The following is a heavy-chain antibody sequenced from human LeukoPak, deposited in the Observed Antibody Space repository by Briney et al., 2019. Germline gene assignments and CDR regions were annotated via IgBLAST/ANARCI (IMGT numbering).Heavy chain of an antibody. V-gene: IGHV3-23*01. CDR2: ISGSGGST. Sequence: PGGSLRLSCAASGFTFSTYAIHWVRQAPGKGLEWVSAISGSGGSTYYADFVKGRFTISRDNSKNTLYLQMNSLRAEDTAVYYCAKEAIENPFPLLWFGSLPGGMDVWGQGTTVTVSS. J-gene: IGHJ6*02. CDR3: AKEAIENPFPLLWFGSLPGGMDV. CDR1: GFTFSTYA. D-gene: IGHD3-10*01.